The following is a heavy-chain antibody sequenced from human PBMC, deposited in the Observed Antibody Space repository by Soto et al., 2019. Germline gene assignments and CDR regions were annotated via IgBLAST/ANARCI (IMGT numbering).Heavy chain of an antibody. CDR1: GGSISSGGYS. CDR3: ARGMTTVTTFDY. V-gene: IGHV4-30-2*01. CDR2: IYHSGST. Sequence: SETLSLTCAVSGGSISSGGYSCYWIRQPPGKGLEWIGYIYHSGSTYYNPSLKSRVTISVDRSKNQFSLKLSSVTAADTAVYYCARGMTTVTTFDYWGQRTLVTVSS. J-gene: IGHJ4*02. D-gene: IGHD4-17*01.